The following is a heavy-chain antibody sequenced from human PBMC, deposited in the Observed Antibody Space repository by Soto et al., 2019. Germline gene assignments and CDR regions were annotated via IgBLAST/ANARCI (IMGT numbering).Heavy chain of an antibody. CDR3: AADYGDYVSGARFDY. J-gene: IGHJ4*02. CDR2: IYPGDSDT. CDR1: GYSFTSYW. Sequence: GESLKISCKGSGYSFTSYWIGWVRQMPGKGLEWMGIIYPGDSDTRYSPSFQGQVTISADKSISTAYLQWSSLKASDTAMYYCAADYGDYVSGARFDYWGQGTLVTVSS. V-gene: IGHV5-51*01. D-gene: IGHD4-17*01.